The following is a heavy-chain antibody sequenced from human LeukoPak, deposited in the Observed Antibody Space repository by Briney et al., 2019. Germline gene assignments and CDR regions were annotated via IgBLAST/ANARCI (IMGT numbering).Heavy chain of an antibody. Sequence: GGSLRLSCAASGFTFSNYWMHWVRQVPGKGLVWVSRIKTDGSRTDNADPVKGRFTISRDNAKNTLYLQMTSLRVEDTGVYYCVREGGSSWWDNYMDVWGKGTTVTVSS. CDR1: GFTFSNYW. D-gene: IGHD6-13*01. CDR3: VREGGSSWWDNYMDV. V-gene: IGHV3-74*01. CDR2: IKTDGSRT. J-gene: IGHJ6*03.